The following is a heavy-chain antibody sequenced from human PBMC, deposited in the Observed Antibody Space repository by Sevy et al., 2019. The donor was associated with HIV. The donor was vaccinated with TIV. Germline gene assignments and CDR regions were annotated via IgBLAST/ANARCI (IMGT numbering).Heavy chain of an antibody. CDR1: GFTFSSYG. D-gene: IGHD3-10*01. CDR3: AIRRHYATGSPDY. CDR2: IRYDGSNK. V-gene: IGHV3-30*02. Sequence: GGSLRLSCAASGFTFSSYGMHWVRQAPGKGLEWVAFIRYDGSNKYYADSVKGRFTISRDNSKNTLYLQMNSLRAEDTAVYYCAIRRHYATGSPDYWGQGTLVTVS. J-gene: IGHJ4*02.